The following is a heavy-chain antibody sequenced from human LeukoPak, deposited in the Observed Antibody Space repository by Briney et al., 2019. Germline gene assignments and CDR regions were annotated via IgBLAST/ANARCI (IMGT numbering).Heavy chain of an antibody. D-gene: IGHD5-12*01. CDR3: ATLGLRFCAFDI. V-gene: IGHV4-59*08. J-gene: IGHJ3*02. CDR2: IYYSGST. Sequence: SETLSLTCTVSGGSISSYYWSWIRQPPGKGLEWIGYIYYSGSTNYNPSLKSRVTISVDTSKNQFSLKLSSVTAADTAVYYCATLGLRFCAFDIWGQGTMVTVSS. CDR1: GGSISSYY.